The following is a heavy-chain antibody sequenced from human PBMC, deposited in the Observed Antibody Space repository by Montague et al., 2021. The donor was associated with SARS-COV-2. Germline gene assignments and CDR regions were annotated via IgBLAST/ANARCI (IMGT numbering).Heavy chain of an antibody. Sequence: SETRSLTCDLSGDSISSSYWWNWVRQHPGKGLEWIGEIFHTGITNYNPSLESRVTISVDKSKNKFSLRLSPVTAADTAVYYCTRVRGGFSGSSCQFDPWGRGTLVTVSS. CDR2: IFHTGIT. V-gene: IGHV4-4*02. CDR1: GDSISSSYW. CDR3: TRVRGGFSGSSCQFDP. D-gene: IGHD3-22*01. J-gene: IGHJ5*02.